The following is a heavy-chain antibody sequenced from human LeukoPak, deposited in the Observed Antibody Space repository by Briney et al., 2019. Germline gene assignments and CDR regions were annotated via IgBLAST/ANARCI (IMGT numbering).Heavy chain of an antibody. CDR1: GFTFSSYA. J-gene: IGHJ4*02. Sequence: SGGSLRLSCAASGFTFSSYAMHWVRQAPGKGLEWVAVISYDGSNKYYADSVKGRFTISRDNSKNALYLQMNSLRAEDTAVYYCARGQGSGWYSGPSKFDYWGQGTLVTVSS. CDR3: ARGQGSGWYSGPSKFDY. CDR2: ISYDGSNK. D-gene: IGHD6-19*01. V-gene: IGHV3-30-3*01.